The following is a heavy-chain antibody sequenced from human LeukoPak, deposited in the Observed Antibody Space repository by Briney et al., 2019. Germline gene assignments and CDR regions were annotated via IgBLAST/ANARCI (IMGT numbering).Heavy chain of an antibody. D-gene: IGHD5-18*01. J-gene: IGHJ4*02. CDR1: GFTFSSYA. CDR2: VSSSGGST. CDR3: AKEGRKTGNTYGYEFDS. V-gene: IGHV3-23*01. Sequence: PGGSLRLSCAASGFTFSSYATSWVRQAPGEGLEWVSAVSSSGGSTNYADYVKGQFTISRDNSKNTVYLHMNNLRAEDTAVYYCAKEGRKTGNTYGYEFDSWGQGTLVTVSS.